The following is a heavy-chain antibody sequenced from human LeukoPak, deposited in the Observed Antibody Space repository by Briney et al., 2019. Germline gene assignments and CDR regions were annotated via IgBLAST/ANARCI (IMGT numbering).Heavy chain of an antibody. J-gene: IGHJ2*01. D-gene: IGHD6-6*01. CDR2: ITGSGGST. V-gene: IGHV3-23*01. Sequence: GGSLRLSCAASGFAFSSYAMSWVRQAPGKGLEWVSSITGSGGSTYYADSVKGRFTISRDNSKNTLFLQMNSLRAEDTTVYFCAKDPNSSSSWYFDLWGRGTLVTVSS. CDR3: AKDPNSSSSWYFDL. CDR1: GFAFSSYA.